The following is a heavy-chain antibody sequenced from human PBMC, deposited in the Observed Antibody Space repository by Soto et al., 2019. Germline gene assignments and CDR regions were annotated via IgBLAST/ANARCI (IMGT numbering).Heavy chain of an antibody. CDR1: GYTFTSYG. Sequence: GASVKVSCKASGYTFTSYGISWVRQAPGQGLEWMGIINPSGGSTSYAQKFQGRVTMTRDTSTSTVYMELSSLRSEDTAVYYCASDTVAMTTVTTGAFDIWGQGTMVTVSS. CDR3: ASDTVAMTTVTTGAFDI. V-gene: IGHV1-46*03. CDR2: INPSGGST. J-gene: IGHJ3*02. D-gene: IGHD4-17*01.